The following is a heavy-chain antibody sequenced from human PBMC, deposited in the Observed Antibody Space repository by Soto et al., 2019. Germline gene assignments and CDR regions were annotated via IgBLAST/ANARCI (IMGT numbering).Heavy chain of an antibody. CDR2: ISAYNGNT. J-gene: IGHJ4*02. D-gene: IGHD3-10*01. CDR1: GYTFTSYG. Sequence: ASVKVSCKASGYTFTSYGISWVRQAPGQGLEGMGWISAYNGNTNYAQKLQGRVTMTTDTSTSTAYMELRSLRSDDTAVYYCASDLYYYGSGSKKLAYWGQGTLVTVSS. CDR3: ASDLYYYGSGSKKLAY. V-gene: IGHV1-18*04.